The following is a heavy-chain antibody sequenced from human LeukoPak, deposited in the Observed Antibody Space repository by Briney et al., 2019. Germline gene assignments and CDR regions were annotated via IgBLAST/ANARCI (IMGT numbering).Heavy chain of an antibody. D-gene: IGHD3-3*01. J-gene: IGHJ6*02. CDR1: GFTFSNAW. V-gene: IGHV3-15*07. CDR3: AKDTRRNYDFWSGLDYYYYYGMDV. Sequence: GGSLRLSCAASGFTFSNAWMNWVRQAPGKGLEWVGRIKSKTDGGTTDYAAPVKGRFTISRDNSKNTLYLQMNSLRAEDTAVYYCAKDTRRNYDFWSGLDYYYYYGMDVWGQGTTVTVSS. CDR2: IKSKTDGGTT.